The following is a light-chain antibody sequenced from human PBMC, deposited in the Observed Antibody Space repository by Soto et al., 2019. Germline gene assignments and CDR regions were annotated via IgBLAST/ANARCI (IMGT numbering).Light chain of an antibody. CDR3: QQYYSYPRT. J-gene: IGKJ1*01. CDR2: AAS. Sequence: AIRMTQSPSSFSASTGDRVTITCRASQDMSTYLAWYQQKAGKAPKLLIYAASTLQTGVPSRFSGSASGTDFTLTISYLQSEDFATYYCQQYYSYPRTFGQGTKVEIK. V-gene: IGKV1-8*01. CDR1: QDMSTY.